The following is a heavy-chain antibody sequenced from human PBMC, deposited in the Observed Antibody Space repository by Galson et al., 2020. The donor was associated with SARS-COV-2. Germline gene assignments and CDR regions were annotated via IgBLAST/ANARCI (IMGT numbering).Heavy chain of an antibody. V-gene: IGHV3-49*03. Sequence: GESLKISCTSSGFTFADYAMSWFRQAPGKGLEWVGFIRSKAYGGTTKYAASVQDRFTISRDDSKSIAYLQMNSLKAEDTAVYYCSRSEVAETGWGWFDPWGQGTLVTVSS. CDR3: SRSEVAETGWGWFDP. CDR2: IRSKAYGGTT. CDR1: GFTFADYA. D-gene: IGHD3-9*01. J-gene: IGHJ5*02.